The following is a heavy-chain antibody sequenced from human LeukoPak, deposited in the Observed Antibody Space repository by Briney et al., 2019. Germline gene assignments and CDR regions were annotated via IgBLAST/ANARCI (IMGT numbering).Heavy chain of an antibody. D-gene: IGHD4-17*01. J-gene: IGHJ3*02. CDR2: ISSSGSTI. V-gene: IGHV3-11*04. CDR3: ARDQQSYGDYDAFDI. CDR1: GSTFSDYY. Sequence: PGGSLRLSCAASGSTFSDYYMSWIRQAPGKGLEWVSYISSSGSTIYYADSVKGRFTISRDNAKNSLYLQMNSLRAEDTAVYYCARDQQSYGDYDAFDIWGQGTMVTVSS.